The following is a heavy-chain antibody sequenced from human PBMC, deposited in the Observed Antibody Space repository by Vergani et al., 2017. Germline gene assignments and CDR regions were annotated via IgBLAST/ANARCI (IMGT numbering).Heavy chain of an antibody. CDR1: GGSLSSGDYY. CDR3: ARDFPSTYYYDSRDV. D-gene: IGHD3-22*01. Sequence: QVQLPESGPGLVKPSQTLSLTCPVSGGSLSSGDYYWSWIRQPPGKGLEWIGYMYYSGSTYYNPSLKRRVTISVDTSKNQFSLKLSSVTAADTAVYYCARDFPSTYYYDSRDVWGKGTTVTVSS. CDR2: MYYSGST. J-gene: IGHJ6*04. V-gene: IGHV4-30-4*01.